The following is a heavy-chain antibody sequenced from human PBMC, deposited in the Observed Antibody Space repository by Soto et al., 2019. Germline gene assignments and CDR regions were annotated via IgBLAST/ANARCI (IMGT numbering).Heavy chain of an antibody. D-gene: IGHD6-19*01. Sequence: QVQLVQSGAEVKKPGASVKVSCKASGYTFTSYGISWVRQAPGQGLEWMGWISAYNGNTNYAQKLQGRVTMTTDTSRSTAYMELRSLRSDDTAVYYCAREGGIAVAGNPYYYYGMDVWGQGTTVTVSS. J-gene: IGHJ6*02. V-gene: IGHV1-18*04. CDR2: ISAYNGNT. CDR1: GYTFTSYG. CDR3: AREGGIAVAGNPYYYYGMDV.